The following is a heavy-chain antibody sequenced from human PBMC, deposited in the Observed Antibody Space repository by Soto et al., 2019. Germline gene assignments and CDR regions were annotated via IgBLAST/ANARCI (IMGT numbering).Heavy chain of an antibody. D-gene: IGHD1-1*01. CDR1: GYTFTSYA. Sequence: GASLKVSCKASGYTFTSYAMHWVRQAPGQRLEWMGWINAGNGNTKYSQKFQGRVTITRDTSASTAYMELSSLRSEDTAVYYCARDRFPGQLRFDPWGQGTLVTVSS. J-gene: IGHJ5*02. CDR2: INAGNGNT. V-gene: IGHV1-3*01. CDR3: ARDRFPGQLRFDP.